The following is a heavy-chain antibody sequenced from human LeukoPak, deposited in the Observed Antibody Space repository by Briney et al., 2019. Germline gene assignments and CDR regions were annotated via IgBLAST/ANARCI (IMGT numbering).Heavy chain of an antibody. V-gene: IGHV4-59*01. CDR1: GGSISTYY. D-gene: IGHD1-14*01. CDR2: IYNSGST. J-gene: IGHJ4*02. Sequence: SETLSLTCTASGGSISTYYWSWIRQPPGKGLEWIGYIYNSGSTNYNPSLKSRVTISVDTSKNQFSLKLSSVTAADTAVYYCARDRYFAYWGQGTLVTVSS. CDR3: ARDRYFAY.